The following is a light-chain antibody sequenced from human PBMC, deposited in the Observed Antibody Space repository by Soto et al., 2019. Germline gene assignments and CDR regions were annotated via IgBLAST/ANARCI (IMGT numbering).Light chain of an antibody. J-gene: IGLJ1*01. Sequence: QSALTQPASVSGSPGQSITISCTGTSGDVGNYNLVSWYQQYPGKAPKFMIYEGSKRPSGVSNRFSGSKSGNTASLTISGLQAEDEADYYCCSYAGSSTYVFGTGTKVTVL. CDR2: EGS. CDR3: CSYAGSSTYV. CDR1: SGDVGNYNL. V-gene: IGLV2-23*01.